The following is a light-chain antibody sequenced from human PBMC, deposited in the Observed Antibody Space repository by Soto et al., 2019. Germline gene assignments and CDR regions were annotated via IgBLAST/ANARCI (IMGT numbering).Light chain of an antibody. Sequence: QSVLTQPPSVSEAPRQRVTISCSGSSSNLGNNAVNWYQQLPGKAPKLLIYYDDLLPSGVSDRFSGSKSGTSASLAISGLQSEDEADYYCAAWDDSLNGRVFGGGTKVTVL. J-gene: IGLJ2*01. CDR1: SSNLGNNA. CDR3: AAWDDSLNGRV. V-gene: IGLV1-36*01. CDR2: YDD.